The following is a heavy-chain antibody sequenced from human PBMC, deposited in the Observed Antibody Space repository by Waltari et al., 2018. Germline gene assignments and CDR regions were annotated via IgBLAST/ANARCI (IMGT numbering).Heavy chain of an antibody. V-gene: IGHV3-7*01. Sequence: EVQVVESGGGLVQPGGSLRLSCAASGFTFSSSWMTWVRQGPGKGLEWGANVNADGSETYYVDSVKGRFTISRDNTKNSLYLQMSSLRAEDTAVYYCAIGGVETSWYWRYWGQGTLVTVSS. J-gene: IGHJ4*02. CDR1: GFTFSSSW. CDR3: AIGGVETSWYWRY. D-gene: IGHD6-13*01. CDR2: VNADGSET.